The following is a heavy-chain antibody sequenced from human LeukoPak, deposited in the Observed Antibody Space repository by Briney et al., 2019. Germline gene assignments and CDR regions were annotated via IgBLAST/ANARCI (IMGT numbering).Heavy chain of an antibody. D-gene: IGHD5-24*01. CDR2: IRFSADTT. CDR1: GHIFSRFA. V-gene: IGHV3-23*01. CDR3: SKDQEDGYTNYGDY. Sequence: GGSLRLSCAASGHIFSRFAMNWVRQAPGKGLEWVSTIRFSADTTYYADSVKGRFTVSRDNSKSTLYLQMNSLKAEDTAVYYVSKDQEDGYTNYGDYWGQGTLVTVSS. J-gene: IGHJ4*02.